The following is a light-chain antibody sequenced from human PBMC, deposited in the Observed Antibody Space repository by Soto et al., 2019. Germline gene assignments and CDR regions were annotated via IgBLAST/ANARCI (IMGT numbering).Light chain of an antibody. J-gene: IGLJ2*01. V-gene: IGLV1-44*01. Sequence: QSVLTQPPSASGTPGQRVTISCSGSASSIGTNTVNWYRQLPGTAPKLLIYGDKQRPSGVPDRFSGSKSGTSASLAISGLQSEDEAEYYCAAWDGSLNNVLFGGGTKVTVL. CDR1: ASSIGTNT. CDR2: GDK. CDR3: AAWDGSLNNVL.